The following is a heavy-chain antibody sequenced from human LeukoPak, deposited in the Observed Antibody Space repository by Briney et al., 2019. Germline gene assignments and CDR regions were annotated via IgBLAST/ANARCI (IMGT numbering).Heavy chain of an antibody. Sequence: SETLSLTCSVSGGSISSYYWSWIRQPPGKRLEWIGYIYYSGSANYNPSLRSRVTISVDASKNQFSLKLNSVTAADTAVYYCARRNILTEGEAFDIWGQGTLVTVSS. D-gene: IGHD3-9*01. CDR3: ARRNILTEGEAFDI. CDR1: GGSISSYY. CDR2: IYYSGSA. V-gene: IGHV4-59*08. J-gene: IGHJ3*02.